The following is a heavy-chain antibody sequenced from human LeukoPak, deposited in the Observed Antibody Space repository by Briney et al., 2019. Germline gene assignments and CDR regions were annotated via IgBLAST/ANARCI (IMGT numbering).Heavy chain of an antibody. CDR1: GFTFSSYW. CDR2: INSDGSST. J-gene: IGHJ5*02. V-gene: IGHV3-74*01. Sequence: GGSLRLSCAASGFTFSSYWMHWVRQAPGKGLVWVSRINSDGSSTTYADSVKGRFTISRDNAKNTLYLQMNSLRVEDTAVYYCVRPYTTNLYNWFDPWGQGTLVTVSS. CDR3: VRPYTTNLYNWFDP. D-gene: IGHD1-26*01.